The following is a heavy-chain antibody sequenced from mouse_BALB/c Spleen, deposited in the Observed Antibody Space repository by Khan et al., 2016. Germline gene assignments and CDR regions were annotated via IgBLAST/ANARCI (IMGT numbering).Heavy chain of an antibody. Sequence: VQLQESGPGLVAPSQSLSITCTVSGSSLTGFSVNWVRQPPGKGLEWLGMIWGDGSTDYNSALKSRLSISKDNSKSQVFLKMNSLQTDDSARYYCASYYDYDGGFAYWGQGTLVTVSA. CDR1: GSSLTGFS. D-gene: IGHD2-4*01. V-gene: IGHV2-6-7*01. CDR2: IWGDGST. J-gene: IGHJ3*01. CDR3: ASYYDYDGGFAY.